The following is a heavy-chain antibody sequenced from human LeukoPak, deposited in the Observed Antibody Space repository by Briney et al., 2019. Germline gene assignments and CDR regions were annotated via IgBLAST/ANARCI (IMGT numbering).Heavy chain of an antibody. D-gene: IGHD3-22*01. J-gene: IGHJ1*01. CDR1: GYTFTSYG. V-gene: IGHV1-18*01. CDR2: ISAYNGNT. Sequence: ASVKVSCKASGYTFTSYGISWVRQAPGQGLEWMGWISAYNGNTNYAQKLQGRVTMTTDTSTSTAYMELRSLRSDDTAVYYCARDGVTMTKKGYFPHWGQGTLVTVSS. CDR3: ARDGVTMTKKGYFPH.